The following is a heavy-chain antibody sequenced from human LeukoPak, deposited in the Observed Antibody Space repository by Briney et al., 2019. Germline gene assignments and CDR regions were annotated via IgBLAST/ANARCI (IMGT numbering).Heavy chain of an antibody. D-gene: IGHD4/OR15-4a*01. CDR3: ARRDYAAWFDP. CDR1: GDSITSGGFY. J-gene: IGHJ5*02. CDR2: VYYSGST. V-gene: IGHV4-39*01. Sequence: PSETLSLTCNVSGDSITSGGFYWAWIRQSPGKGLEWIGNVYYSGSTQYNPSLRGRVSISMDMTKNQFSLNLNSVSVTDTAIYYCARRDYAAWFDPWGQGTLATVSS.